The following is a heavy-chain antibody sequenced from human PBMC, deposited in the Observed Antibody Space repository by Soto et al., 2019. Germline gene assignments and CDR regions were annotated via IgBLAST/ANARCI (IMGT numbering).Heavy chain of an antibody. Sequence: SETLSLTCSVSGAYVSSAGYSWSWIRQPPGKGLEWIGYVYQSGRTYGSVTTSYNPSLKSRVTISVDRSTNQFSLKLISVTAANAVVYCWAKGQSIAAAIDYFDYWGQGSLVTVSS. D-gene: IGHD6-6*01. CDR2: VYQSGRT. CDR1: GAYVSSAGYS. J-gene: IGHJ4*02. V-gene: IGHV4-30-4*07. CDR3: AKGQSIAAAIDYFDY.